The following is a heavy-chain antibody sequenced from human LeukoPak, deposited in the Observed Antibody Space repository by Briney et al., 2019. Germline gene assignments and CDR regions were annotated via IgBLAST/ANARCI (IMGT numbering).Heavy chain of an antibody. V-gene: IGHV6-1*01. J-gene: IGHJ5*02. CDR2: TYYRSKWYN. CDR3: TRDPRADFWFDP. D-gene: IGHD1-26*01. Sequence: PSQTLSLTCDISGDSVSSNSATWNWIRQSPSRGLEWLGRTYYRSKWYNDYAVSVKSRININQDTSKNQFSLQLNSVTPEDTAVYYCTRDPRADFWFDPWGQGTLVTVSS. CDR1: GDSVSSNSAT.